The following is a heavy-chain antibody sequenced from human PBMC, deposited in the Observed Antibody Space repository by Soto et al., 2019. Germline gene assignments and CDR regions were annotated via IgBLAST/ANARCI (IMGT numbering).Heavy chain of an antibody. D-gene: IGHD6-13*01. CDR2: IWYDESNK. Sequence: QVQLVESGGGVVRPGRSLRLSCAASGFAFNRFGVHWVRQAPGKGLEWVAVIWYDESNKFYADSVKGRFSISRDNSKNTLYLQMNSLRAEDTAVYHCVRDDGVAAAGPYYYYAMDVWGQGTTVIVSS. J-gene: IGHJ6*02. V-gene: IGHV3-33*01. CDR3: VRDDGVAAAGPYYYYAMDV. CDR1: GFAFNRFG.